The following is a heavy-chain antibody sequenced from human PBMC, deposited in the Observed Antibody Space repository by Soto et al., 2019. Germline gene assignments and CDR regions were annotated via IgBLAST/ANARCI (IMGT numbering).Heavy chain of an antibody. CDR2: IGTAGDT. J-gene: IGHJ6*02. CDR1: GFTFSSYD. V-gene: IGHV3-13*01. Sequence: GSLRLSCAASGFTFSSYDMHWVRQATGKGLEWVSAIGTAGDTYYPGSVKGRFTISRENAKNSLYLQMNSLRAEDTAVYYCARDPITMVRGVVYYYGMDVWGQGTTVTVSS. D-gene: IGHD3-10*01. CDR3: ARDPITMVRGVVYYYGMDV.